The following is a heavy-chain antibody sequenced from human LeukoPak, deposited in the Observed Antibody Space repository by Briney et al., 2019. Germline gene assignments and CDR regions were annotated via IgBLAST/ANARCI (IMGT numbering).Heavy chain of an antibody. CDR1: GFTFSSYS. Sequence: GGALRLSCAASGFTFSSYSMSWVRQAPGKGLEWVSSISSSSSYIYYADSAKGRFTISRHNSKNTLYLQMNSLRVEDTAVYYCARVGSGWYDFDYWGQGTLVTVSS. CDR2: ISSSSSYI. V-gene: IGHV3-21*04. D-gene: IGHD6-19*01. J-gene: IGHJ4*02. CDR3: ARVGSGWYDFDY.